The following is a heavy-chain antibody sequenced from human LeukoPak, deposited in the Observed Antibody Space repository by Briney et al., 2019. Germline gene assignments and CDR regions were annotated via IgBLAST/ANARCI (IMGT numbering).Heavy chain of an antibody. CDR2: ISGSGGST. J-gene: IGHJ4*02. CDR1: GFTFSSYA. CDR3: ARAGSGYEDGFDY. Sequence: PGGSLRLSCAASGFTFSSYAMNWVRQAPGKGLGWVSAISGSGGSTYYADSVKGRFTISRHNAKNSLYLQMNSLRAEDTAVYYCARAGSGYEDGFDYWGQGTLVTVSS. D-gene: IGHD5-12*01. V-gene: IGHV3-23*01.